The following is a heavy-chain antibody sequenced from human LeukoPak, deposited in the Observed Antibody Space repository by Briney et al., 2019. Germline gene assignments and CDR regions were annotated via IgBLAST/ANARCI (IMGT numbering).Heavy chain of an antibody. CDR3: ARVMITFGGVISDYFDY. J-gene: IGHJ4*02. Sequence: SETLSLTCTFSGGSISSYYWSWIRQPPGKGLEWIGYIYYSGSTNYNPSLKSRVTISVDTSKNQFSLKLSSVTAADTAVYYCARVMITFGGVISDYFDYWGQGTLVTVSS. CDR1: GGSISSYY. D-gene: IGHD3-16*01. V-gene: IGHV4-59*01. CDR2: IYYSGST.